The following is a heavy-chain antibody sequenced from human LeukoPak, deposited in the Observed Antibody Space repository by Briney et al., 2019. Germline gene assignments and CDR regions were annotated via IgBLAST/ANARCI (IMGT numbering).Heavy chain of an antibody. V-gene: IGHV3-33*01. Sequence: TGGSLRLSCAASGFTFSSYGMHWVRQAPGKGLELVAIIWRDGSNEYYADSVKGRFTISRDNSKNTLYPQMNSLRAEDTAVYYCARDRERAADLGYWGQGTLVTVSS. J-gene: IGHJ4*02. CDR1: GFTFSSYG. CDR3: ARDRERAADLGY. CDR2: IWRDGSNE. D-gene: IGHD6-13*01.